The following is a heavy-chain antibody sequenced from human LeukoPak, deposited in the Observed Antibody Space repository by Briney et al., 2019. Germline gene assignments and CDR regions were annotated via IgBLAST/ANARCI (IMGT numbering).Heavy chain of an antibody. CDR1: GGTFSNFT. CDR2: IIPIIGIA. J-gene: IGHJ4*02. V-gene: IGHV1-69*04. CDR3: AKDRWRDGSSSFDN. D-gene: IGHD6-6*01. Sequence: SVEVSCKASGGTFSNFTINWMRQAPGQGLEWMGRIIPIIGIANYAQKFQGRVTITADKSTTTAYTELSSLRSEDTAVYYCAKDRWRDGSSSFDNWGQGTLVTVSS.